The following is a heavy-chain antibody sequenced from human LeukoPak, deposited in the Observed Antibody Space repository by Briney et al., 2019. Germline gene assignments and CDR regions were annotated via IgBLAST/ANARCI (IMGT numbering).Heavy chain of an antibody. J-gene: IGHJ4*02. CDR3: AKGTSSSCYSAPNY. CDR1: GFTFSRYW. CDR2: ICSNDNNT. Sequence: GGSLRLSCVGSGFTFSRYWLNWVRQAPGKGLEWVSAICSNDNNTYYANSVKGRFTISRDNSKNTLSLQLNSLRAEDTAVYYCAKGTSSSCYSAPNYWGQGTLVTVSS. D-gene: IGHD2-15*01. V-gene: IGHV3-23*01.